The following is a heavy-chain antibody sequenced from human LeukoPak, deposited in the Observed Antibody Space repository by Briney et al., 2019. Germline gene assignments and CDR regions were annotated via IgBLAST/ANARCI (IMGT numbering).Heavy chain of an antibody. Sequence: SETLSLTCTISGGSFSSYYWSWIRQPAGKGLEWIGRIYTSGSTNYNSSLKSRVTMSVDASKNQVSLKLSSVTAADTAVYYCATGNGYNSFDYWGQGTLVTVSS. CDR2: IYTSGST. CDR1: GGSFSSYY. D-gene: IGHD5-24*01. V-gene: IGHV4-4*07. J-gene: IGHJ4*02. CDR3: ATGNGYNSFDY.